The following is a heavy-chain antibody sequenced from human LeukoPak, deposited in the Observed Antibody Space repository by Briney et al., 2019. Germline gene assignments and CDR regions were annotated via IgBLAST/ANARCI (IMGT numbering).Heavy chain of an antibody. CDR1: GFTFSSYS. V-gene: IGHV3-21*01. Sequence: GGSLRLSCAASGFTFSSYSMNWVRQAPGKGLEWVSSIGSSSSYIYYADSVKGRFTISRDNAKNSLYLQMNSLRAEDTAVYYCAGLLWFGELLYGAFDIWGQGTMVTVSS. J-gene: IGHJ3*02. CDR3: AGLLWFGELLYGAFDI. D-gene: IGHD3-10*01. CDR2: IGSSSSYI.